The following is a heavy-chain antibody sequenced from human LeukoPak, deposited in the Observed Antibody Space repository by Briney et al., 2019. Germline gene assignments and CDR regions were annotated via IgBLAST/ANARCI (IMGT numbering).Heavy chain of an antibody. CDR2: IKQDGSEK. CDR1: GFTFTNYA. J-gene: IGHJ4*02. CDR3: ARVGNSYGDYGGLSYFDF. V-gene: IGHV3-7*01. D-gene: IGHD4-17*01. Sequence: GRSLRLSCAASGFTFTNYAMHWVRQAPGKGLEWVANIKQDGSEKYYVDSVKGRFTISRDNAKNSVYLQMNSLRAEDTAVYYCARVGNSYGDYGGLSYFDFWGQGTLVTVSS.